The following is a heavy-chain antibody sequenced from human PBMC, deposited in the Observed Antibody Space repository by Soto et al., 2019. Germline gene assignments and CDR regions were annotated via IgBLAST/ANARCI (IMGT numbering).Heavy chain of an antibody. CDR3: TRGGVWGFLEWPYYYAMDV. CDR2: ISSSSSYI. Sequence: PGGSLRLSCAASGFTFSSYSMNWVRQAPGKGLEWVSSISSSSSYIYYADSVKGRFTISRDNSKNTLSLQMNSLRTEDSAVYYCTRGGVWGFLEWPYYYAMDVWVQGTTVTVSS. J-gene: IGHJ6*02. D-gene: IGHD3-3*01. CDR1: GFTFSSYS. V-gene: IGHV3-21*01.